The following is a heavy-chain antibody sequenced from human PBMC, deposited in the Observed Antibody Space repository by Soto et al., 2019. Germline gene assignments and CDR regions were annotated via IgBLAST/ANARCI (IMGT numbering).Heavy chain of an antibody. V-gene: IGHV3-11*01. CDR2: ISSSGSTI. CDR1: GFTFSDYY. Sequence: GSLRLSCAASGFTFSDYYMSWIRQAPGKGLEWVSYISSSGSTIYYADSVKGRFTISRDNAKNSLYLQMNSLRAEDTAVYYCARNGPPPLYYYYYMDVWGKGTTVTVSS. D-gene: IGHD2-8*01. CDR3: ARNGPPPLYYYYYMDV. J-gene: IGHJ6*03.